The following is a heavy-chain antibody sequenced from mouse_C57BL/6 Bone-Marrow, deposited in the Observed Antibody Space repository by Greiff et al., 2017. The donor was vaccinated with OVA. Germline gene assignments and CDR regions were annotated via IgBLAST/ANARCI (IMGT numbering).Heavy chain of an antibody. D-gene: IGHD1-1*01. V-gene: IGHV1-64*01. Sequence: QVQLQQPGAELVKPGASVKLSCKASGYTFTSYWMHWVKQRPGQGLEWIGMIHPNSGSTNYNEKFKSKATLTVDKSSSTAYMQLSSLTSEDAAVYDCARSPDYDGSRRDYWGQGTTLTVSS. J-gene: IGHJ2*01. CDR1: GYTFTSYW. CDR3: ARSPDYDGSRRDY. CDR2: IHPNSGST.